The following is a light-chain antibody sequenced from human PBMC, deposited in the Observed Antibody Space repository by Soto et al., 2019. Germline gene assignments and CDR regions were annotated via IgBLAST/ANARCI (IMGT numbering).Light chain of an antibody. Sequence: EIVLTQSPATLSVSPGDRATLSCRASESVSSNVAWYQQKPGQTPRLLIYGAPTRATGVPPRFSGSRSGTEFTLTISSLQSEDFAVYYCQQYFNWPPYTFGQGTKVDIK. V-gene: IGKV3-15*01. J-gene: IGKJ2*01. CDR2: GAP. CDR1: ESVSSN. CDR3: QQYFNWPPYT.